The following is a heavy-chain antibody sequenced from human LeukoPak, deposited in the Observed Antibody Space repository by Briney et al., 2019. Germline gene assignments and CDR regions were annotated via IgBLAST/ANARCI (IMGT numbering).Heavy chain of an antibody. J-gene: IGHJ5*02. V-gene: IGHV3-11*03. CDR2: INGSSSDT. D-gene: IGHD2-15*01. CDR3: ARRGTTYCTVDSCHPNWFDP. Sequence: GGSLRLSCAASGFTFSDYYMIWIRQAPGRGLEWISYINGSSSDTKYADSVKGRFTISRDNAKNSVYLLMNSLRAEDTAVYYCARRGTTYCTVDSCHPNWFDPWGQGTLVTVSS. CDR1: GFTFSDYY.